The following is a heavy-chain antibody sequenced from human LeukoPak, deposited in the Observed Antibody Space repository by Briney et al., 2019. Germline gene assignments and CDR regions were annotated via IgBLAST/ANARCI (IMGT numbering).Heavy chain of an antibody. D-gene: IGHD2-15*01. J-gene: IGHJ4*02. CDR3: ARSTGDCSGGTCYSDFDC. CDR2: ISNNGTNK. V-gene: IGHV3-30*01. CDR1: GFTFSSYA. Sequence: GGPLRLSCAASGFTFSSYAMHWVRQAPGKGLEWVAVISNNGTNKYYADSVKGRFTISRDNSKNTLYLQMNSLRAEDTAVYYCARSTGDCSGGTCYSDFDCWGQGTLVTVSS.